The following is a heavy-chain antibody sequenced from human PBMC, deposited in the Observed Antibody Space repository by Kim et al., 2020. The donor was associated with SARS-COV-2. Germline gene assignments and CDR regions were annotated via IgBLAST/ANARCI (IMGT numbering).Heavy chain of an antibody. J-gene: IGHJ4*02. V-gene: IGHV3-74*01. D-gene: IGHD3-10*01. Sequence: YADFVKGRFTISRDNAKNTWYLQMGSLRADDTAVYYCARGSEQPGTDYWGQGTLVTVSS. CDR3: ARGSEQPGTDY.